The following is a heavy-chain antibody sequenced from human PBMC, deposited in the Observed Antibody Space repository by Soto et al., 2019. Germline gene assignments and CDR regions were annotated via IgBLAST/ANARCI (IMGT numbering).Heavy chain of an antibody. Sequence: PSETLSLTCTVSGGSISTYYWSWIRQPPGKGLEWIGFIYCSGSTNYNPSLKSRVTISVDTSKNHFSLELSSVTAADTAVYYCARSGSGWYSAAYDYWGQGTLVTVSS. J-gene: IGHJ4*02. CDR1: GGSISTYY. CDR3: ARSGSGWYSAAYDY. CDR2: IYCSGST. V-gene: IGHV4-59*01. D-gene: IGHD6-19*01.